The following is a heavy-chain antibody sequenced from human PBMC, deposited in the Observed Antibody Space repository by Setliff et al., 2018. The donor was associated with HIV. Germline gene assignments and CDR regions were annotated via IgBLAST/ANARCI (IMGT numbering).Heavy chain of an antibody. D-gene: IGHD6-13*01. Sequence: SETLSLTCTVSGDSISNGLHWGWIRQPPGTGLEWIGTISDSGDAHYSPSLKSRVTILVDTSKNQFSLELTSVTATDTAVYYCATTEAAAGNWLDPWGQGTLVTVSS. CDR3: ATTEAAAGNWLDP. CDR1: GDSISNGLH. V-gene: IGHV4-38-2*02. CDR2: ISDSGDA. J-gene: IGHJ5*02.